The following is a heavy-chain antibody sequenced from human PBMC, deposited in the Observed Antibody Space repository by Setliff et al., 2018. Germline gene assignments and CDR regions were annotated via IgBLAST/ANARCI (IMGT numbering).Heavy chain of an antibody. CDR3: AREGVDTRSSTDYRYYMDV. V-gene: IGHV1-69*05. D-gene: IGHD5-18*01. J-gene: IGHJ6*03. Sequence: ASVKVSCKASGGTFSSYGISWVRQAPGQGLEWLGGTIPNFGTTNYAQEFQGRVTIITDESTSTAYMELSSLRFEDTAVHYCAREGVDTRSSTDYRYYMDVWGKGTTVTVSS. CDR1: GGTFSSYG. CDR2: TIPNFGTT.